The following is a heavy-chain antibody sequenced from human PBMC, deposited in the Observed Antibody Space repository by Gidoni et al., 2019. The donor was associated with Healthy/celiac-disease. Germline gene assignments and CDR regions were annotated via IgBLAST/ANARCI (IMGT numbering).Heavy chain of an antibody. CDR3: ASKTSIAAADPFDY. Sequence: QVQLVQSGAEVKKPGSSVQVSCKASGCTFISYAISWVRQAPGQGLEWMGRIIPILGIANYAQKCQGRVTITAEKSTSTAYMELSSLRSEDTAVYYCASKTSIAAADPFDYWGQGTLVTVSS. J-gene: IGHJ4*02. CDR1: GCTFISYA. V-gene: IGHV1-69*04. D-gene: IGHD6-13*01. CDR2: IIPILGIA.